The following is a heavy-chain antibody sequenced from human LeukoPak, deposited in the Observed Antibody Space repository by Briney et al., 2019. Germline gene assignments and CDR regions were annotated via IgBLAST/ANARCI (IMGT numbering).Heavy chain of an antibody. CDR2: ISYDGSNK. CDR1: GFTFSSYA. V-gene: IGHV3-30*04. D-gene: IGHD3-22*01. J-gene: IGHJ4*02. Sequence: GGSLRLSCAASGFTFSSYAMHWVRQAPGKGLEWVAVISYDGSNKYYADSVKGRFTISRDNSKNTLYLQMNSLRAEDTAVYYCARGPGYYDSSGYSRPFGYWGQGTLVTVSS. CDR3: ARGPGYYDSSGYSRPFGY.